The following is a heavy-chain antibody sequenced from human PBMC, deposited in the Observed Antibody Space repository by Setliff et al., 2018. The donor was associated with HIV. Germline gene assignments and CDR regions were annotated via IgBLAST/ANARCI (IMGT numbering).Heavy chain of an antibody. CDR3: ARGLSIFGVATPGFYSFMDV. CDR2: IHYSGSS. V-gene: IGHV4-59*11. CDR1: GGSITGHY. D-gene: IGHD3-3*01. J-gene: IGHJ6*03. Sequence: SETLSLTCTVSGGSITGHYWSWIRQPPGKGLEWIGYIHYSGSSNHNPSLKSRVSISLDTSKKQVSLKLNSVTAADTVVYYCARGLSIFGVATPGFYSFMDVWGKGTTVTVSS.